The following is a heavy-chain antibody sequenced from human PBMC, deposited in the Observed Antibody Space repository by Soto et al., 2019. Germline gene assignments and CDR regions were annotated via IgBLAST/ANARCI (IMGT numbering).Heavy chain of an antibody. CDR1: GGSFRGYY. J-gene: IGHJ5*02. CDR3: ASGGGAAAGTWFDP. V-gene: IGHV4-34*01. D-gene: IGHD6-13*01. CDR2: INHSGST. Sequence: SETLSLTCAVYGGSFRGYYWSWIRQPPGKGLEWIGEINHSGSTNYNPSLKSRVTISVGTSKNQYSVKLSSVTAADTAVYYCASGGGAAAGTWFDPWGQGTLVTVSS.